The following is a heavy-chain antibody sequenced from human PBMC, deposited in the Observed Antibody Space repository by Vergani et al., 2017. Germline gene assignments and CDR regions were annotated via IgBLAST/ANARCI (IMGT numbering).Heavy chain of an antibody. CDR1: GGSFSGYF. V-gene: IGHV4-34*01. J-gene: IGHJ6*02. Sequence: QVPLQQWGAGLLKPSETLSLTCAVHGGSFSGYFWSWLRQPPGKGLEWIGEVNHSGSSIYNPFLKSRVTISVDTSKNQFSLKLSSVTAADTAVYYCARGKLVPDYYYDGMNVWGQGTTVTVSS. CDR3: ARGKLVPDYYYDGMNV. CDR2: VNHSGSS. D-gene: IGHD6-13*01.